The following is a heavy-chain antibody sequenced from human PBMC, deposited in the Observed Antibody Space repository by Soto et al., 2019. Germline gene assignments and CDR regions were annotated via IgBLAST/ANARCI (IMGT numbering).Heavy chain of an antibody. J-gene: IGHJ6*02. CDR3: AKGATLTTVNVRYYYYGMDV. V-gene: IGHV3-23*01. Sequence: EVQLLESGGGLVQPGGSLRLSCTASGFTFNSHGMNWVRQAPGKGLEWVAGISARGGDTSYADSVKGRFTISRDNSKDTLYLQMNSLRVEDTAVYYCAKGATLTTVNVRYYYYGMDVWGQGTTVTVSS. CDR2: ISARGGDT. CDR1: GFTFNSHG. D-gene: IGHD4-17*01.